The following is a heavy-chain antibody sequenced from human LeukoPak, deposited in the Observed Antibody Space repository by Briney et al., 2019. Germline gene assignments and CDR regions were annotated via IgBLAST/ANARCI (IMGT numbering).Heavy chain of an antibody. J-gene: IGHJ4*02. Sequence: SQTLSLTCTVSGGSISSGSYYWSWIRQPAGKGLEWIGRIYTSGSTNYNPSPKSRVTISVDTSKNQFSLKLSSVTAEDTAVYYCARGDARDYYGSGSFPFDYWGQGTLVTVSS. CDR2: IYTSGST. CDR3: ARGDARDYYGSGSFPFDY. CDR1: GGSISSGSYY. V-gene: IGHV4-61*02. D-gene: IGHD3-10*01.